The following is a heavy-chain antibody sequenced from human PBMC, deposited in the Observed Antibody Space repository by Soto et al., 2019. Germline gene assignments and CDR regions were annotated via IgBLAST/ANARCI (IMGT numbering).Heavy chain of an antibody. Sequence: ATLSLTCTVSGGSVTSGNYYWSWIRQPPGKGLEWIGHIYYSGSTNYNPSLKSRVTISVDASKNQFSLKLSSVTAADTAIYYCARGPVVTPFVDYWGQGTLVTVSS. J-gene: IGHJ4*02. V-gene: IGHV4-61*01. D-gene: IGHD2-21*02. CDR1: GGSVTSGNYY. CDR2: IYYSGST. CDR3: ARGPVVTPFVDY.